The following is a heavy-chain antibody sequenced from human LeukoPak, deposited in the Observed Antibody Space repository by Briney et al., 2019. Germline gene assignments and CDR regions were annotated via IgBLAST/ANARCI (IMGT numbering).Heavy chain of an antibody. V-gene: IGHV4-4*02. CDR1: GGSISSTNW. J-gene: IGHJ4*02. D-gene: IGHD6-19*01. CDR2: MYHSGST. Sequence: PSETLSLTCAVSGGSISSTNWWGWVRQPPGKGLEWIGEMYHSGSTNYNPSLKSRVTISVDTSKNQFSLKLSSVTAADTAVYYCARGRGRWAGGLDYWGQGTLVTVSS. CDR3: ARGRGRWAGGLDY.